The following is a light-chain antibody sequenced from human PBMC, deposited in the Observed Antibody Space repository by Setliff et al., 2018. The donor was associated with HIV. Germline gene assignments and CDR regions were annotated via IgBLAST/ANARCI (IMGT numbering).Light chain of an antibody. CDR1: SSDVGGYNY. CDR2: EVK. J-gene: IGLJ1*01. CDR3: SSYAITNTLP. V-gene: IGLV2-14*01. Sequence: QSVLTQPASVSGSPGQSITISCTGTSSDVGGYNYVSWYQQHPGKAPQLIIYEVKNRPSGVSNRFSGSKSGNTASLTISGLQAEDEADYYCSSYAITNTLPFGTGTKVTVL.